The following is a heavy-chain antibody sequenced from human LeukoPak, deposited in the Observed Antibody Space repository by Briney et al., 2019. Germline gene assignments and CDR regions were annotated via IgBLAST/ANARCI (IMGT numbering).Heavy chain of an antibody. CDR1: GFTFSSYS. Sequence: GGSLRLSCAASGFTFSSYSMNWVRQAPGKGLEWVSSISSSSSYIYYADSVKGRFTISRDSAKNSLYLQMNSLRAEDTAVYYCARGGGDRADYWGQGTLVTVSS. CDR3: ARGGGDRADY. J-gene: IGHJ4*02. D-gene: IGHD3-10*01. CDR2: ISSSSSYI. V-gene: IGHV3-21*01.